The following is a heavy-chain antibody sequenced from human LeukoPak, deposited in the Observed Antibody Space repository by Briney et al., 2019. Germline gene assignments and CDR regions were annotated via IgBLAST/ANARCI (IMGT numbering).Heavy chain of an antibody. CDR3: ARYYYDRSGTVFDY. V-gene: IGHV4-61*02. D-gene: IGHD3-22*01. CDR1: RGSISSGRYY. J-gene: IGHJ4*01. CDR2: IYTSGST. Sequence: PSQTLSLTCTVSRGSISSGRYYWSWIRQPAGKGLEWIGRIYTSGSTNYNPSLKSRVTISVDTSKNQFSLKLTSVTAADTAVYYCARYYYDRSGTVFDYWGQGTLVTVSS.